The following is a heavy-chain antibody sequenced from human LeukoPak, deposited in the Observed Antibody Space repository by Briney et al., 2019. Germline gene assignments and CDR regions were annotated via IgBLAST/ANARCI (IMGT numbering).Heavy chain of an antibody. J-gene: IGHJ4*02. CDR1: GFTFSGAT. CDR3: VKDKWIDH. D-gene: IGHD2-8*01. Sequence: GGSLRLSCAASGFTFSGATMHWVRQAPGKGLEYVSSININGGRTYYADSVKGRFTISRDNSKNTLYLQMSSLRAEDTAVYYCVKDKWIDHWGQGTLVTVSS. CDR2: ININGGRT. V-gene: IGHV3-64D*09.